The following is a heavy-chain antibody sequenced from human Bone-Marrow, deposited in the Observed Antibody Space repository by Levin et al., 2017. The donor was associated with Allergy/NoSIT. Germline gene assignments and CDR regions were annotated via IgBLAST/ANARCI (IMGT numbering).Heavy chain of an antibody. V-gene: IGHV4-39*01. CDR1: VGSISSSSYY. CDR3: ARLWWGAFDI. CDR2: IYYSGST. D-gene: IGHD2-15*01. Sequence: SQTLSLTCTVSVGSISSSSYYWGWIRQPPGKGLEWIGSIYYSGSTYYNPSLKSRVTISVDTSKNQFSLKLSSMAAADTAVYYCARLWWGAFDIWGQGTMVTVSS. J-gene: IGHJ3*02.